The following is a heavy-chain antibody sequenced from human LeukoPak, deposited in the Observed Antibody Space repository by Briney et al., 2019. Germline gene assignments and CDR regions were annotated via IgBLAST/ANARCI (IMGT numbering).Heavy chain of an antibody. V-gene: IGHV3-21*01. D-gene: IGHD6-13*01. J-gene: IGHJ3*02. Sequence: GGSLRLSCAASGFTFSSYSMNWVRQAPGKGLEWVPSISSSSSYIYYADSVKGRFTISRDNAKNSLYLQMNSLRAEDTAVYYCARAGSGSSSWNAFDIWGQGTMVTVSS. CDR2: ISSSSSYI. CDR1: GFTFSSYS. CDR3: ARAGSGSSSWNAFDI.